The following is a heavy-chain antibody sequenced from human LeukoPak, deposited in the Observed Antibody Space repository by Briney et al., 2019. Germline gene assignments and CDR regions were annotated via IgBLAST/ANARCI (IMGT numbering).Heavy chain of an antibody. CDR1: GYTFTSYG. CDR2: ISAYNGNT. J-gene: IGHJ4*02. V-gene: IGHV1-18*01. Sequence: ASVKVSCKASGYTFTSYGISWVRQAPGQGLEWMGWISAYNGNTNYAQKLQGRVTMTTDTSTSTAYMELSRLRSDDTAVYYCARDRREYYFDYWGQGTLVTVSS. CDR3: ARDRREYYFDY.